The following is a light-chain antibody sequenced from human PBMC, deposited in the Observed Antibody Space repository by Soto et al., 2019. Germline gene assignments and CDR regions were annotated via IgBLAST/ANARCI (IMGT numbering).Light chain of an antibody. J-gene: IGKJ1*01. CDR3: QQYNSYWT. CDR2: KAS. CDR1: QSISSW. V-gene: IGKV1-5*03. Sequence: DVQSTKASYTLAASVVDRVLITFRASQSISSWLAWYQQKPGKAPKLLIYKASSLESGVPSRFSGSGSGTEFTLTISSLQPDDFATYYCQQYNSYWTFGQGTKVDIK.